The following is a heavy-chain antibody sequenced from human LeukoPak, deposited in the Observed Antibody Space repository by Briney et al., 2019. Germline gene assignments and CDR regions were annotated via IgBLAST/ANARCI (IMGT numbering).Heavy chain of an antibody. V-gene: IGHV1-46*01. CDR2: IYPGGDST. D-gene: IGHD2-8*01. CDR3: GRHNDFDY. Sequence: SVTPSCKLSGYTSTSYYTHWGRHAPGQGLEWIGIIYPGGDSTSYAQKFQGRVTMTRDMSTSTVYMELSRLRSEDTAVYYCGRHNDFDYWGQGNLVSVSS. CDR1: GYTSTSYY. J-gene: IGHJ4*02.